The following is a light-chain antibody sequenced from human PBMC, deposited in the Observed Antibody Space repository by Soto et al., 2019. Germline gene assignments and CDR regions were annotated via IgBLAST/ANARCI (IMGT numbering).Light chain of an antibody. Sequence: DIQMTQSPSTLSASVGDRVTITWRASQSISSWLAWYQQKPGKAPKLLIYDASSLQSGVPPRFSGSGSGTDFTLTISSLQPEDFATYYCEQAGSFPITFGQGTRLEIK. CDR2: DAS. CDR3: EQAGSFPIT. J-gene: IGKJ5*01. CDR1: QSISSW. V-gene: IGKV1-5*01.